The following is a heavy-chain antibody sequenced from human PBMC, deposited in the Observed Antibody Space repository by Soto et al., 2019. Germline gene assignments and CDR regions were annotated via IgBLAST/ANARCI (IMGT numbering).Heavy chain of an antibody. Sequence: EVQLVESGGALVQPGGSLRLSYAASGFSVSDNYMSWVRQAPGKGLEWISVIYRSGNTYYADSVKGRFTISRDISENTLSLQMNSLGADDTALYYCAREIDSDPGWFDPWGQGTLVTVSS. J-gene: IGHJ5*02. V-gene: IGHV3-53*04. D-gene: IGHD2-21*02. CDR2: IYRSGNT. CDR1: GFSVSDNY. CDR3: AREIDSDPGWFDP.